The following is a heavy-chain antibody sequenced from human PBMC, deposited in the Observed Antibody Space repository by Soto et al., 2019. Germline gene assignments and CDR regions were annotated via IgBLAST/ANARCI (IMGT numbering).Heavy chain of an antibody. CDR3: ARAXQGVGKNYYYYYYGMDV. Sequence: SVKVSCKASGGTFSSYAISWVRQAPGQGLEWMGGIIPIFGTANYAQKFQGRVTITADESTSTAYMELSSLRSEDTAVYYCARAXQGVGKNYYYYYYGMDVWGQGTTVTVSS. J-gene: IGHJ6*02. V-gene: IGHV1-69*13. CDR2: IIPIFGTA. D-gene: IGHD3-16*01. CDR1: GGTFSSYA.